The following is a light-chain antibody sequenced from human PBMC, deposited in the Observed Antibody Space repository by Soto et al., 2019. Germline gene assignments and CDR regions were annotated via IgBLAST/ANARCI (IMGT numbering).Light chain of an antibody. J-gene: IGKJ4*01. CDR2: GAS. Sequence: EIVLTQSPGTLSLSPGERATLSCRASQSVSSDYLAWYQQKPGQAPRLLIYGASSRATGIPDRFSGSGSGTDFTLTISRLEPEDFAVYSCQQDGSSPLTFGGGTKVEIK. V-gene: IGKV3-20*01. CDR1: QSVSSDY. CDR3: QQDGSSPLT.